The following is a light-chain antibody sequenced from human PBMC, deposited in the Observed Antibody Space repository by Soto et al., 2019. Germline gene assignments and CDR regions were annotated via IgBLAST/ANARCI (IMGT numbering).Light chain of an antibody. CDR1: QSVSGRF. CDR3: QKYGDSFA. CDR2: GTS. Sequence: EIVLTQSPGTLSLSPGERATLSCRASQSVSGRFLAWYQHKPGQGPRLLIYGTSSRATGIPDRFSGSGSGTDFTLTISRLEPEDFALYFCQKYGDSFAFGPGTKVDIK. J-gene: IGKJ3*01. V-gene: IGKV3-20*01.